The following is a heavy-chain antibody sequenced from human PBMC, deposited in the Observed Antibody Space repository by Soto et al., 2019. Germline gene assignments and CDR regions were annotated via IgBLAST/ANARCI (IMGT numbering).Heavy chain of an antibody. CDR2: INPSGGST. Sequence: ASVKVSCKASGYTFTSYYMHWVRQAPGQGLEWMGIINPSGGSTSYAQKFQGRVTMTRDTSTSTAYMELSSLRSEDTAVYYCARGSILLWFGELLYWFDPWGQGTLVTVSS. CDR3: ARGSILLWFGELLYWFDP. V-gene: IGHV1-46*01. J-gene: IGHJ5*02. D-gene: IGHD3-10*01. CDR1: GYTFTSYY.